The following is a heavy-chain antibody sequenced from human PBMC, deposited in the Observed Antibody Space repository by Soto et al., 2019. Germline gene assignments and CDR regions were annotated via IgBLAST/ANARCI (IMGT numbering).Heavy chain of an antibody. CDR3: ATDRAGTNYYGLDV. J-gene: IGHJ6*02. CDR1: GFTFSSYA. Sequence: SLRLSCAASGFTFSSYAMSWVRQAPGKGLEWVSAISGSGGSTYYADSVKGRFTISRDNSKNTMYLQMNSLRVEDTAMYYCATDRAGTNYYGLDVWGQGTTVTVSS. CDR2: ISGSGGST. V-gene: IGHV3-23*01. D-gene: IGHD1-1*01.